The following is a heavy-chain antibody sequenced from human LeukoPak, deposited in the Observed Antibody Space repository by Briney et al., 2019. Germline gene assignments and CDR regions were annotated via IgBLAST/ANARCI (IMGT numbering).Heavy chain of an antibody. D-gene: IGHD7-27*01. CDR2: VNQEGNT. CDR3: VRDTPSGRSDY. CDR1: GFSISRSDYY. V-gene: IGHV4-38-2*02. Sequence: PSETLSLTCRVSGFSISRSDYYWGWIRQPPGKGPEWIGSVNQEGNTYYHPSLKSRVTISMDTPTNQFSLKLTSVTAADTATYYCVRDTPSGRSDYWGQGTLVTVSS. J-gene: IGHJ4*02.